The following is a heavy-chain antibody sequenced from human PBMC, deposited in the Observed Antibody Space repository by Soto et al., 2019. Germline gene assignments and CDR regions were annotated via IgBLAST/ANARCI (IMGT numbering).Heavy chain of an antibody. CDR3: AIPGPGDFHY. CDR2: IYHSGTT. V-gene: IGHV4-4*02. Sequence: QVQLQESGPGLVKPSGTLSLTCAVSGASMSSSTWWSWVRQSPGKGLEWIGEIYHSGTTNYNPSLKSRVTISVYKSTTECSLKLSSVTAADTAVYYCAIPGPGDFHYWGQGTLVTVSS. CDR1: GASMSSSTW. J-gene: IGHJ4*02.